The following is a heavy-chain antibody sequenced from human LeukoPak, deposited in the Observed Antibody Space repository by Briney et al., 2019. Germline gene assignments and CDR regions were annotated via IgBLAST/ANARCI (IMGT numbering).Heavy chain of an antibody. Sequence: SETLSLTCTVSGGSISSSSYYWSWVRQPAGKGLEWIGRIYTSGSTNYNPSLKSRVTISVDTSKNQFSLKLSSVTAADTAVYYCAREYCSSTSCYKERYFDLWGRGTLVTVSS. CDR3: AREYCSSTSCYKERYFDL. D-gene: IGHD2-2*02. J-gene: IGHJ2*01. V-gene: IGHV4-61*02. CDR1: GGSISSSSYY. CDR2: IYTSGST.